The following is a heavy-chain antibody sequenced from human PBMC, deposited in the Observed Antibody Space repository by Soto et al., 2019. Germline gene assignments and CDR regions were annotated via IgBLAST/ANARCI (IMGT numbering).Heavy chain of an antibody. D-gene: IGHD6-19*01. Sequence: SEPLSLTCSVSGGSISGSYWSWIRQSPGKGLEWLGYVYYPGSPNYSPSLRSRVSISVDTSKNEFSLRLSSVTAADTAVYFCARSVAVPGAHIDYWGKGTQVTVSS. CDR1: GGSISGSY. CDR3: ARSVAVPGAHIDY. J-gene: IGHJ4*02. CDR2: VYYPGSP. V-gene: IGHV4-59*01.